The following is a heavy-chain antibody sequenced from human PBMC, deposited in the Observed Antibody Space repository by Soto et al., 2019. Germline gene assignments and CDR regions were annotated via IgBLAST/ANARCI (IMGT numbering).Heavy chain of an antibody. V-gene: IGHV1-2*02. D-gene: IGHD6-19*01. CDR3: ARPGLTVPGTRYFDY. CDR2: INPNSGGT. J-gene: IGHJ4*02. Sequence: ASVKVSCKASGYTFTGYYMHWVRQAPGQGLEWMGWINPNSGGTNYAQKFQGRVTMTKDNSKDTLHLQMNSLTAEDTAVYYCARPGLTVPGTRYFDYWGQGALVTVSS. CDR1: GYTFTGYY.